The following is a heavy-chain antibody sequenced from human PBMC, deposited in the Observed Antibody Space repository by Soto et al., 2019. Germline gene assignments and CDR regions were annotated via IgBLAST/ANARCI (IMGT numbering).Heavy chain of an antibody. CDR1: GFTVCSNY. CDR2: IYSGGSP. V-gene: IGHV3-53*01. D-gene: IGHD1-26*01. Sequence: EVQLVGSGGGLIQPGGSLRLSCAASGFTVCSNYMSWARQAPGKGLEWVSVIYSGGSPYYADSVKGRFTISRDNSKNTLYLQMNSLIAEDTAVYYCARGSARIVGATKTPARFDYWGQGTLVTVSS. CDR3: ARGSARIVGATKTPARFDY. J-gene: IGHJ4*02.